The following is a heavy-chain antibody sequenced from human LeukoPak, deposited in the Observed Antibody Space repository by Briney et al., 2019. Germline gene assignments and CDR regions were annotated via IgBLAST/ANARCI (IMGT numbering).Heavy chain of an antibody. CDR1: GGSIGSNSYY. J-gene: IGHJ6*03. V-gene: IGHV4-39*01. CDR2: IFYSGST. D-gene: IGHD3-3*01. CDR3: ARAKYYDFWSYSEGNYYMDV. Sequence: PSETLSLTCTVSGGSIGSNSYYWGWIRQPPGKGLEWIGSIFYSGSTYYNPSLKSRVTISVDTSKNQFSLKLSSVTAADTALYYCARAKYYDFWSYSEGNYYMDVWGKGTTVTVSS.